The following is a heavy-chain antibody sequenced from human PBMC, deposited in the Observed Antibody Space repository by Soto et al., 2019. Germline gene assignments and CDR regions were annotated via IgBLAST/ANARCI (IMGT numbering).Heavy chain of an antibody. D-gene: IGHD2-15*01. CDR2: ISGSGGST. CDR1: GFTFSSYA. Sequence: LRLSCAASGFTFSSYAMSWVRQAPGKGLEWVSAISGSGGSTYYADSVKGRFTISRDNSKNTLYLQMNSLRAEDTAVYYCAKGSCSGGSCVYYYYGMDVWGQGTTVTVSS. J-gene: IGHJ6*02. CDR3: AKGSCSGGSCVYYYYGMDV. V-gene: IGHV3-23*01.